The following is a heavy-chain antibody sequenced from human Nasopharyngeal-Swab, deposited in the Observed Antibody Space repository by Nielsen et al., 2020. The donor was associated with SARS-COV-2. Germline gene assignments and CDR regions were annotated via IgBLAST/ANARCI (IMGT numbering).Heavy chain of an antibody. CDR2: IKSKTDGGTT. CDR1: GFTFSNAW. D-gene: IGHD2-21*01. J-gene: IGHJ6*03. V-gene: IGHV3-15*01. CDR3: TTISLWYMDV. Sequence: GESLKISCAASGFTFSNAWMSWVRQAQGKGLEWVGRIKSKTDGGTTDYAAPVKGRFTISRDDSKNTLYLQMNSLKTEDTAVYYCTTISLWYMDVWGKGTTVTVSS.